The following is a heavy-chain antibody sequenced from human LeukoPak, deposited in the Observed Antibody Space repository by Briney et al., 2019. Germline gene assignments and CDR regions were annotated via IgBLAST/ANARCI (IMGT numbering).Heavy chain of an antibody. Sequence: SETLSLTCAVSGGSISSGGYSWSWIRQPPGKGLEWIGYIYHSGSTYYNPSLKSRVTISVDRSKNQFSLKLSSVTAADTAVYYCARDPGTYFDYWGQGTLVTVSS. J-gene: IGHJ4*02. D-gene: IGHD1-1*01. V-gene: IGHV4-30-2*01. CDR3: ARDPGTYFDY. CDR2: IYHSGST. CDR1: GGSISSGGYS.